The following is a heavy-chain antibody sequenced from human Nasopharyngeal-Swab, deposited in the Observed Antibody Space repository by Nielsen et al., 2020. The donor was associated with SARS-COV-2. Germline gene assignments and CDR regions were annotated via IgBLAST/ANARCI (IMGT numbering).Heavy chain of an antibody. D-gene: IGHD4-17*01. CDR1: GYTLTELS. CDR2: FVPEDGET. Sequence: ASVKVSCKVSGYTLTELSMHWVRQAPGKGLEWMGGFVPEDGETIYAQKFQGRVTMTEDTSTDTAYMELSSLRSEDTAVYYCATAPAVLRATVTTAYYYYYGMDVWGQGTTVTVSS. V-gene: IGHV1-24*01. CDR3: ATAPAVLRATVTTAYYYYYGMDV. J-gene: IGHJ6*02.